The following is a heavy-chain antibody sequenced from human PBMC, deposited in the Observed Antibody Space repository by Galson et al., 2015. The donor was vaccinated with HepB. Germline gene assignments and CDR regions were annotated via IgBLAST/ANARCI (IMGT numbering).Heavy chain of an antibody. D-gene: IGHD2-8*01. CDR2: IYSGGST. V-gene: IGHV3-66*02. J-gene: IGHJ6*02. Sequence: SLRLSCAASGFTVSSNYMSWVRQAPGKGLEWVSVIYSGGSTYYADSVKGRFTISRDNSKNTLYLQMNSLRAEDTAVYYCARVLSRGVIMVYATWYYGMDVWGQGTTVTVSS. CDR1: GFTVSSNY. CDR3: ARVLSRGVIMVYATWYYGMDV.